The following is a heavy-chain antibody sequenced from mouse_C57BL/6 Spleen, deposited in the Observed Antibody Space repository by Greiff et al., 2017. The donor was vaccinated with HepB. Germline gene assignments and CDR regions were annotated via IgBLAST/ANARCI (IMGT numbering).Heavy chain of an antibody. V-gene: IGHV1-64*01. Sequence: QVQLKQPGAELVKPGASVKLSCKASGYTFTSYWMHWVKQRPGQGLEWIGMIHPNSGSTNYNEKFKSKATLTVDKSSSTAYMQLSSLTSEDSAVYYCAREATANRAWFAYWGQGTLVTVSA. CDR2: IHPNSGST. D-gene: IGHD1-2*01. CDR1: GYTFTSYW. J-gene: IGHJ3*01. CDR3: AREATANRAWFAY.